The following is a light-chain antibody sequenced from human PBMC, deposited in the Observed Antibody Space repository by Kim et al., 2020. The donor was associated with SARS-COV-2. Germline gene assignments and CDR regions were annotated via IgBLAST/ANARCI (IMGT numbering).Light chain of an antibody. J-gene: IGLJ6*01. CDR2: YDS. CDR1: NIGSKS. Sequence: SYELTQPPSVSVAPGKTARITCGGNNIGSKSVHWYQQKPGQAPVLVIYYDSDRPSGIPERFSGSNSGNTATLTISRVEAGDEADYYCQVWDSSSDHLNVF. CDR3: QVWDSSSDHLNV. V-gene: IGLV3-21*04.